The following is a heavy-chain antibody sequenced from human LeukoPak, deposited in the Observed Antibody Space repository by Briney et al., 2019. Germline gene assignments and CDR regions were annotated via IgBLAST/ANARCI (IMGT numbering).Heavy chain of an antibody. J-gene: IGHJ4*02. CDR3: AKDVVWGSYRYSDY. Sequence: GGSLRLSCAASGFSFSSYWMSWVRQPPGKGLEWVSAISGSGGSTYYADSVKGRFTISRDNSKNTLYLQMNSLRAEDTAVYYCAKDVVWGSYRYSDYWGQGTLVTVSS. D-gene: IGHD3-16*02. V-gene: IGHV3-23*01. CDR2: ISGSGGST. CDR1: GFSFSSYW.